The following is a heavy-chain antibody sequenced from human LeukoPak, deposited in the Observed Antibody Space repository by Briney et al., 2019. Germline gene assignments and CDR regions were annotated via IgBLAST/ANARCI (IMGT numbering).Heavy chain of an antibody. V-gene: IGHV3-23*01. CDR3: AKFLPTHIVVANYYFDY. Sequence: GGSLRLSCAASGFTFSSYAMSWVRQAPGKGLEWVSAISGSGGSTYYADSVKGRFAISRDNFKNTLYLQMNSLRAEDTAVYYCAKFLPTHIVVANYYFDYWGQGTLVTVSS. J-gene: IGHJ4*02. CDR1: GFTFSSYA. CDR2: ISGSGGST. D-gene: IGHD2-21*01.